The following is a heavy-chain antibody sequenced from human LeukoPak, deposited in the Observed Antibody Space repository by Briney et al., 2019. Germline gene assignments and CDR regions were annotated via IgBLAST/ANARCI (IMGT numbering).Heavy chain of an antibody. CDR3: ARRDSGGYCFDY. D-gene: IGHD3-22*01. CDR1: GFIFSTYN. V-gene: IGHV3-21*06. J-gene: IGHJ4*02. CDR2: ISTGSNHI. Sequence: PGGSLRLSCAASGFIFSTYNMNWVRQAPGKGLGWVSSISTGSNHIFYADSVKGRFTISRENAKNTLYLQKNRLRAEDTAVYYCARRDSGGYCFDYWGQGTLVTVSS.